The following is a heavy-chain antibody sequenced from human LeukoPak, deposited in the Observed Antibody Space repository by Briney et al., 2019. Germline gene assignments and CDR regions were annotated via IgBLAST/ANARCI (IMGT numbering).Heavy chain of an antibody. CDR2: IYPGDSDT. CDR3: ARRRGCSSTSCPPDS. J-gene: IGHJ4*02. Sequence: GESLKISCRGSGYSFTTYWIGWVRQMPGKGLEWMGIIYPGDSDTRYSPSFRGRVTMSADKSINTAYLQWSSLKASDTAMYYCARRRGCSSTSCPPDSWGQGTLVTVSS. V-gene: IGHV5-51*01. CDR1: GYSFTTYW. D-gene: IGHD2-2*01.